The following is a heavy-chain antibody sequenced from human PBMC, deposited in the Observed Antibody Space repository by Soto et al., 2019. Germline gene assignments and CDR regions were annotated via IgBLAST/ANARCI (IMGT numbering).Heavy chain of an antibody. CDR3: AQYGYTYGAADF. CDR2: ISSDGSNK. V-gene: IGHV3-30*18. Sequence: QVQLVESGGGVVQPGRSLRLSCAASGFTFSNYGMHWVRQAPGKGLEWVALISSDGSNKYYADSVKGRFTISRDNSKNTLYLQMNSLRAEDTAVYYCAQYGYTYGAADFWGQGTLVTGSS. J-gene: IGHJ4*02. D-gene: IGHD5-18*01. CDR1: GFTFSNYG.